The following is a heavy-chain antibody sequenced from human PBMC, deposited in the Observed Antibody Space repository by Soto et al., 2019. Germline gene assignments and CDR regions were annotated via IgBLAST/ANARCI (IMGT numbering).Heavy chain of an antibody. CDR1: GGSISSYY. CDR2: IYYSGST. CDR3: ARRYGYSFDY. J-gene: IGHJ4*02. V-gene: IGHV4-59*08. Sequence: QVQLQESGPGLVKPSETLSLTCTVSGGSISSYYWSWIRQPPGKGLEWIGYIYYSGSTNYNPSLKSRVTVSVDTSQNQFSLKLRSVTAADTAVYYCARRYGYSFDYWGQGTVVTVSS. D-gene: IGHD1-1*01.